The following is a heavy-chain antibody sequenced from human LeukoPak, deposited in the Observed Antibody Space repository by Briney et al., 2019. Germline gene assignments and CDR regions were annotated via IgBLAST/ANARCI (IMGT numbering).Heavy chain of an antibody. CDR1: GGSISSGGYY. D-gene: IGHD6-13*01. J-gene: IGHJ5*02. CDR3: ARVGSSYWFDP. CDR2: IYYSGST. Sequence: SETLSLTCTVSGGSISSGGYYWSWIRPHPGKGLEWIGYIYYSGSTYYNPSLKRRVTISVDTSKNQFSLKLSSVTAADTAVYYCARVGSSYWFDPWGQGTLVTVSS. V-gene: IGHV4-31*03.